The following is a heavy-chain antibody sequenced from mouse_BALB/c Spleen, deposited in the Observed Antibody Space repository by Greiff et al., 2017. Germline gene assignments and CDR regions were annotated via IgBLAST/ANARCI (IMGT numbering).Heavy chain of an antibody. CDR2: ISYSGST. V-gene: IGHV3-2*02. D-gene: IGHD3-3*01. Sequence: VQLQQSGPGLVKPSQSLSLTCTVTGYSITSDYAWNWIRQFPGNKLEWMGYISYSGSTSYNPSLKSRISITRDTSKNQFFLQLNSVTTEDTATYYCARGGTDFDYWGQGTTLTVSS. J-gene: IGHJ2*01. CDR1: GYSITSDYA. CDR3: ARGGTDFDY.